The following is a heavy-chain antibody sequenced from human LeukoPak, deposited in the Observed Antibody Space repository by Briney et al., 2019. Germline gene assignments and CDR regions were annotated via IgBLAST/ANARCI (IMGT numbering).Heavy chain of an antibody. J-gene: IGHJ4*02. V-gene: IGHV3-21*01. CDR3: ATSVNRRNYYDSSGYTVNYFDY. CDR1: GFTFSSYS. CDR2: ISSSSSYI. D-gene: IGHD3-22*01. Sequence: GGSLRLSCAASGFTFSSYSMNWVRQAPGKGLEWVSSISSSSSYIYYADSVKGRFTISRDNAKNSLYLQMNSLRAEDTAVYYSATSVNRRNYYDSSGYTVNYFDYWGQGTLVTVSS.